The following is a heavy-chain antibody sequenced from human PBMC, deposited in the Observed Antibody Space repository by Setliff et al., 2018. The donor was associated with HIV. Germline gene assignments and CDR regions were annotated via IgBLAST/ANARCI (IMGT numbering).Heavy chain of an antibody. CDR2: ISPNNGAT. CDR1: GYTFIDYF. J-gene: IGHJ4*02. Sequence: GASVKVSCKASGYTFIDYFIHWVRQAPGQGLEWMGWISPNNGATKISQKLRGRVTMTRDTSINTAYMELGGLHSDDTAVYYCARQLYNSLDFWGQGALVTVSS. CDR3: ARQLYNSLDF. V-gene: IGHV1-2*02. D-gene: IGHD1-1*01.